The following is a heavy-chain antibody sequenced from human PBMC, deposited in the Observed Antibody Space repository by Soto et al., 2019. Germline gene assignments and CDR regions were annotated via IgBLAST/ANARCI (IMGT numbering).Heavy chain of an antibody. Sequence: GGSLRLSCAASGFTFSSYNMNWVRQAPGKGLEWVSSISSSSYILYDASVKGRFTISRDNAKNSLYLQMNSLRAEDTAVYYCARGGSSLNFDYWGQGTLVTVSS. D-gene: IGHD6-6*01. J-gene: IGHJ4*02. CDR3: ARGGSSLNFDY. V-gene: IGHV3-21*01. CDR2: ISSSSYI. CDR1: GFTFSSYN.